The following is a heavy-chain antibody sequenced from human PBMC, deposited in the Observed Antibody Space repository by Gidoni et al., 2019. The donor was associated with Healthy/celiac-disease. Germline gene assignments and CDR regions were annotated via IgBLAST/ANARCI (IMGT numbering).Heavy chain of an antibody. CDR3: ASQGSGSYFGYFDY. CDR2: IKQDGSEK. Sequence: EVQLVESGGGLVQPGGSLRLSCAASGFTVSSYWMSWVRQAPGKGLEWVANIKQDGSEKYYVDSVKGRFTISRDNAKNSLYLQMNSLRAEDTAVYSCASQGSGSYFGYFDYWGQGTLVTVSS. J-gene: IGHJ4*02. D-gene: IGHD3-10*01. CDR1: GFTVSSYW. V-gene: IGHV3-7*01.